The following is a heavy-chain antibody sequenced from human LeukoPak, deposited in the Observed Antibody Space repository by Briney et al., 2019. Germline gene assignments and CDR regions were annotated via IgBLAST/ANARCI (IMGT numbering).Heavy chain of an antibody. CDR2: IRYDGSNK. J-gene: IGHJ4*02. V-gene: IGHV3-30*02. CDR1: GFTFSSYG. CDR3: AKERDTAMFTIDY. D-gene: IGHD5-18*01. Sequence: GGSLRLSCAASGFTFSSYGMHWVRQAPGKGLEWVAFIRYDGSNKYYADSVKGRFTISRDNSKNTLYLQMNSLRAEDTAVYYCAKERDTAMFTIDYWGQGTPVTVSS.